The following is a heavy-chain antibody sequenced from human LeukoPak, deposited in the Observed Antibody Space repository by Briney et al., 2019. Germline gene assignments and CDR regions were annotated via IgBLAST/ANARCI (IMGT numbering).Heavy chain of an antibody. J-gene: IGHJ5*02. V-gene: IGHV1-69*05. CDR1: GGTFSSYA. CDR3: ARGRYSSSWYLVGNWFDP. CDR2: IIRIFGTA. D-gene: IGHD6-13*01. Sequence: ASVKVSCKASGGTFSSYAISWVRQAPGQGLEWMGRIIRIFGTANYAQKFQGRVTITTDESTSTAYMELSSLRSEDTAVYYCARGRYSSSWYLVGNWFDPWGQGTLVTVSS.